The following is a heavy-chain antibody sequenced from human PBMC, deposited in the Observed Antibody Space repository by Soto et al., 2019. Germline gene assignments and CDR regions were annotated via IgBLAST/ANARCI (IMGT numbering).Heavy chain of an antibody. CDR1: GGSISSYY. D-gene: IGHD3-16*01. J-gene: IGHJ4*02. Sequence: QVQLQESGPGLVKPSETLSLTCTVSGGSISSYYWSWIRQPPGKGLEWIGYIYYSGSTNYNPSLKRRVTRSVDTSNNQFSLKLSSVTASDTAVYYWARRVGGSFDYWGQGALVTVSS. V-gene: IGHV4-59*08. CDR3: ARRVGGSFDY. CDR2: IYYSGST.